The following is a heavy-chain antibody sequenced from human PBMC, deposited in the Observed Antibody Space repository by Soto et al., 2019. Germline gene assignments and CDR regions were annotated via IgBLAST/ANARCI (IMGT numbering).Heavy chain of an antibody. CDR2: ISYDGSNK. J-gene: IGHJ6*02. D-gene: IGHD6-13*01. CDR1: GFTFSSYA. CDR3: ASGIAAQSDYGMDV. Sequence: GGSLRLSCAASGFTFSSYAMHWVRQAPGRGLEWVAVISYDGSNKYHADSVKGRFTISRDNFKNTLYLQMNSLRAEDTAVYYCASGIAAQSDYGMDVWGQGTTVTVSS. V-gene: IGHV3-30-3*01.